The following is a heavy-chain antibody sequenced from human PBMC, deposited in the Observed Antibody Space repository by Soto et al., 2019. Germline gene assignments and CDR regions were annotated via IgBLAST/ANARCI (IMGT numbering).Heavy chain of an antibody. J-gene: IGHJ3*02. CDR2: IYSSGST. CDR1: GGSISSYY. Sequence: SETLSLTCTVSGGSISSYYWSWIRQPPGKGLEWIVYIYSSGSTNSNPSFKSRVTISLDTSKNHFSLKLSFVTAADTAVFYCARAGTWIQLWLQNFLAFDIWGQGTMVTVSS. D-gene: IGHD5-18*01. CDR3: ARAGTWIQLWLQNFLAFDI. V-gene: IGHV4-59*01.